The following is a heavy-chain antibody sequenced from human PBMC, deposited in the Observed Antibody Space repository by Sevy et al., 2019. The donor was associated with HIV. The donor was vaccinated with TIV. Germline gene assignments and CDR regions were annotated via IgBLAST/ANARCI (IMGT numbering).Heavy chain of an antibody. CDR2: FDPEDAKT. CDR3: AITREYYSDSSGYFDY. V-gene: IGHV1-24*01. Sequence: ASVKVSCKISGYTLTEFSMHWVQQVPGKGLEWMGSFDPEDAKTIYAQKFQGRVTMTEDTSTDTAYMELCSLRSEDTAMYYCAITREYYSDSSGYFDYWGQGTLVTVSS. J-gene: IGHJ4*02. D-gene: IGHD3-22*01. CDR1: GYTLTEFS.